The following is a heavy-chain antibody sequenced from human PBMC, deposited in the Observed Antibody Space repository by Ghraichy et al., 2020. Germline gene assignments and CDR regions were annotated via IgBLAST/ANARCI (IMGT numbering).Heavy chain of an antibody. CDR1: GGSISSSSYY. J-gene: IGHJ4*02. V-gene: IGHV4-39*01. CDR3: ALCYASSGYAFHY. Sequence: SETLSLTCTVSGGSISSSSYYWGWIRQPPGKGLEWIGNIYYSGSTYYNPSLKSRVTISVDTSKNQFALKLSSVTAADTAVYYCALCYASSGYAFHYWGQGTLVTVSS. CDR2: IYYSGST. D-gene: IGHD3-22*01.